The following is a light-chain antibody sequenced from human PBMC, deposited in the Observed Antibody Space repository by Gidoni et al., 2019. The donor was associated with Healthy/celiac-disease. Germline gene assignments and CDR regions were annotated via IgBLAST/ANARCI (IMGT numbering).Light chain of an antibody. CDR1: QSVSSY. V-gene: IGKV3-11*01. J-gene: IGKJ5*01. CDR3: QQRSNWPPIT. CDR2: DAS. Sequence: EIVLTQSPATMSLSPGERDTLPCRASQSVSSYLAWYQQKPGQAPRLPVYDASNRATGIPARFSGSGAGTDFTLTISSLEPADFSVYYCQQRSNWPPITFGQGTRLEIK.